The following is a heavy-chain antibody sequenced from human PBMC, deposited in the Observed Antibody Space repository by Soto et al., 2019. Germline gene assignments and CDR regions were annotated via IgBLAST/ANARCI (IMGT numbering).Heavy chain of an antibody. J-gene: IGHJ4*02. Sequence: EVQLLESGGGLVQPGGSLRLSCAASGFTFSIFAMTWVRQTPGKGLEWVSTISGGGSTTYFADSVKGRFTISRDKSKNPLYLQMNSLRVEHTAIYYCHLADVSEYSFAYWGQGILVTVSS. CDR1: GFTFSIFA. CDR2: ISGGGSTT. CDR3: HLADVSEYSFAY. V-gene: IGHV3-23*01.